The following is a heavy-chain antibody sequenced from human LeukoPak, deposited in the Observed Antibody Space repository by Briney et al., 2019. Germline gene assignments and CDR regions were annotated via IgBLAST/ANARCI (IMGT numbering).Heavy chain of an antibody. Sequence: SQTLSLTCAISGDSVSSNSAAWNWIRQSPSRGLERLGKTYYRSKWYNDYAVSVKSRITINPDTSKNQFSLQLNSVTAEDTAVYYCAKSTSGTGGNWFDPWGQGTLVSVSS. J-gene: IGHJ5*02. CDR1: GDSVSSNSAA. CDR2: TYYRSKWYN. CDR3: AKSTSGTGGNWFDP. V-gene: IGHV6-1*01. D-gene: IGHD1-1*01.